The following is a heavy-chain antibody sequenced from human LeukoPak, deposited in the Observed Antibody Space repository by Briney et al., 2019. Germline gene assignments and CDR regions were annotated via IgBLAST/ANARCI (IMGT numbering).Heavy chain of an antibody. CDR1: GFIFSAYT. Sequence: GGSLRLSCAASGFIFSAYTMHWVRQAPGKGLEWVALISYDGSNKYYADSVKGRFTISRDNSKNTLYLQMNSLRAEDTAVYYCARDYSSGGFDYWGQGTLVTVSS. CDR2: ISYDGSNK. D-gene: IGHD6-19*01. J-gene: IGHJ4*02. V-gene: IGHV3-30-3*01. CDR3: ARDYSSGGFDY.